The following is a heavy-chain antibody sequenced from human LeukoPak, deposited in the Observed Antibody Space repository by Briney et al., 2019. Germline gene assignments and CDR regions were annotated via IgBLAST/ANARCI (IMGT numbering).Heavy chain of an antibody. CDR1: GGSISSSSYY. CDR2: IYYSGST. V-gene: IGHV4-39*01. J-gene: IGHJ3*02. Sequence: PSETLSHTCTVSGGSISSSSYYWGWIRQPPGKGLEWIGSIYYSGSTYYNPSLKSRVTISVDTSKNQFSLKLSSVTAADTAVYYCARREMATIKSSYAFDIWGQGTMATVSS. CDR3: ARREMATIKSSYAFDI. D-gene: IGHD5-24*01.